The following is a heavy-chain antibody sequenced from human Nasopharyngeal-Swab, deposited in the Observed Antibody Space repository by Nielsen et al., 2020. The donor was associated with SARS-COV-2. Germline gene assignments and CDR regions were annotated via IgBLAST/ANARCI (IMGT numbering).Heavy chain of an antibody. CDR1: GYSISSGYY. D-gene: IGHD2-2*01. V-gene: IGHV4-38-2*02. CDR2: IYHSGST. CDR3: ARGLSGVVPAPILGLGPFYSYYYMDV. J-gene: IGHJ6*03. Sequence: GSLRLSCTVSGYSISSGYYWGWIRQPPGKGLEWIGSIYHSGSTYYNPSLKSRVTISLDTSKNQFSLKLSSLTAADTAVYYCARGLSGVVPAPILGLGPFYSYYYMDVWGKGTTVTVSS.